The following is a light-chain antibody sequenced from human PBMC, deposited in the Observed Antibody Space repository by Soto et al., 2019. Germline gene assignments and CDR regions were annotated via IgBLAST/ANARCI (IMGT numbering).Light chain of an antibody. CDR1: SSNIGAGYG. V-gene: IGLV1-40*01. J-gene: IGLJ2*01. CDR2: GNT. Sequence: QSALTQPPSVSAAPGQRVTISCTGSSSNIGAGYGVHWYQHLPGKAPNLLIYGNTNRPSGVPDRFSGSKSGTSASLAISGLQPEDEADYYCQSFDRSLTSVVFGGGTKVTVL. CDR3: QSFDRSLTSVV.